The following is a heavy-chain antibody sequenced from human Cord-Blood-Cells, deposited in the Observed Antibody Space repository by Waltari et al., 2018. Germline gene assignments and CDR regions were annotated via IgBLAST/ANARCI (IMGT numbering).Heavy chain of an antibody. CDR2: INPNSVGT. Sequence: QVQLVQSGAEVKKPGASVKVSCKASGYTFTGYYMHWVRQAPGQGLEWMGWINPNSVGTNYARKCHGRVTMTRDTSSSTAYMELSRLGSDDTAVYYCARTGDPGAFDIWGQGTMVTVSS. D-gene: IGHD3-10*01. J-gene: IGHJ3*02. CDR3: ARTGDPGAFDI. CDR1: GYTFTGYY. V-gene: IGHV1-2*02.